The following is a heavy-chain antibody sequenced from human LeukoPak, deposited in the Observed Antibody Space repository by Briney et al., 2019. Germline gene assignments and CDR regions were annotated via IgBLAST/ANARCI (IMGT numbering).Heavy chain of an antibody. Sequence: GGSLRLSCEASGLSLSNYPMHWVRQAPGKGLEWITLITYDGAFDGGKTYYADSVKGRFTVSRDKSKNTLFLQMNSPRPEDTAVYLCASSADSCYSGWCSDHWGQGALVTVPS. J-gene: IGHJ4*02. CDR2: ITYDGAFDGGKT. D-gene: IGHD2-15*01. CDR1: GLSLSNYP. CDR3: ASSADSCYSGWCSDH. V-gene: IGHV3-30*01.